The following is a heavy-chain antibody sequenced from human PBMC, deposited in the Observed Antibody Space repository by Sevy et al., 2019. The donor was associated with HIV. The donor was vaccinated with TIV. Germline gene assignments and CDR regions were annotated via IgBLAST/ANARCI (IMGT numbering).Heavy chain of an antibody. CDR1: GYTFTSYG. D-gene: IGHD5-12*01. J-gene: IGHJ4*02. V-gene: IGHV1-18*01. CDR2: ISAYNGNT. CDR3: ARVSVEMATSLRVLSPGASVDY. Sequence: ASVKVSCKASGYTFTSYGISWVRQAPGQGLEWMGWISAYNGNTNYAQKLQGRVTMTTDTSTSTAYMELRSLRSDDTAVYYCARVSVEMATSLRVLSPGASVDYWGQGTLVTVSS.